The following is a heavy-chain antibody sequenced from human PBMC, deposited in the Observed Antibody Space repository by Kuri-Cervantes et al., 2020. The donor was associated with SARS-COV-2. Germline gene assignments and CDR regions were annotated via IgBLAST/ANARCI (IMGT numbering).Heavy chain of an antibody. J-gene: IGHJ6*02. CDR3: ARALDGVVTRYYYYYGMDV. V-gene: IGHV3-13*01. D-gene: IGHD3-3*01. CDR2: IGTAGDT. Sequence: GGSLRLSCAASGFTFSSYDMHWVRQATGKGLEWVSAIGTAGDTYYPGSVKGRFTISRENAKNSLYLQMNSLRAEDTAVYYCARALDGVVTRYYYYYGMDVWGQGTTVTVSS. CDR1: GFTFSSYD.